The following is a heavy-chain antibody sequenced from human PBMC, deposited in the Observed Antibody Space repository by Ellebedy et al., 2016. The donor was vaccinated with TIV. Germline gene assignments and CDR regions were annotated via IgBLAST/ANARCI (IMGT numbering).Heavy chain of an antibody. CDR2: IWYDGYNK. J-gene: IGHJ4*02. V-gene: IGHV3-33*01. Sequence: PGGSLRLSCAASGFTFSNFGMHWVRQAPGKGLEWVAVIWYDGYNKYYADSVKGRFTISRDNSKNTLYLQMNSLRAEDTALYYCARDHTDSGSSFFDYWGQGTLATVSS. CDR3: ARDHTDSGSSFFDY. CDR1: GFTFSNFG. D-gene: IGHD3-10*01.